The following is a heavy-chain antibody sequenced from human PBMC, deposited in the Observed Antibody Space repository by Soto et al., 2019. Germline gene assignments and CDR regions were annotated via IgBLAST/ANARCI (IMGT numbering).Heavy chain of an antibody. CDR2: IIPIFNST. J-gene: IGHJ4*02. V-gene: IGHV1-69*06. D-gene: IGHD2-2*02. Sequence: SVKVSCKVSGSRFSNYVISWVRQAPGHGLECLGRIIPIFNSTEYAQSFQGRVTITADKSTSTASLELSSLRSDDTAVYYCAREGRGKKAGYNGLVSLGYWGQGTLVTVSS. CDR3: AREGRGKKAGYNGLVSLGY. CDR1: GSRFSNYV.